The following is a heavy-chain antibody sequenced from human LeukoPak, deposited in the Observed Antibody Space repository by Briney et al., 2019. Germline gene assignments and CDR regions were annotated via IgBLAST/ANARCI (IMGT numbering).Heavy chain of an antibody. Sequence: GGSLRLSCAASGFTFTTYWMGWVRQAPGKGPEWVANINQVGSSKYLVDSVKGRFIISRENAKNSLYLQMNSLRAEDTAVYYCAREGGGWYIDYWGQGTLVTVSS. CDR1: GFTFTTYW. CDR2: INQVGSSK. D-gene: IGHD6-19*01. CDR3: AREGGGWYIDY. J-gene: IGHJ4*02. V-gene: IGHV3-7*01.